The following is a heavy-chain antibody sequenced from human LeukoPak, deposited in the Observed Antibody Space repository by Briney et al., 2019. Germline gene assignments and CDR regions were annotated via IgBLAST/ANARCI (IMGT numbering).Heavy chain of an antibody. CDR1: GYTFTSYD. V-gene: IGHV1-8*01. D-gene: IGHD3-10*01. J-gene: IGHJ6*03. CDR2: MNPNSGNT. Sequence: ASVKVSCKASGYTFTSYDINWVRQATGQGLEWMGWMNPNSGNTGYAQKFQGRVTMTRNTSISTAYMELSSLRSEDTAVYYCARAGYGSGSYWSGYYYYMDVWGKGTTVTISS. CDR3: ARAGYGSGSYWSGYYYYMDV.